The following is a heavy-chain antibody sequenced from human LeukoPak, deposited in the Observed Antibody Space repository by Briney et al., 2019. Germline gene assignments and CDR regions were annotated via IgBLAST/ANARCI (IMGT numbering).Heavy chain of an antibody. Sequence: PGGALRLSCAASGFSFTNYAMIGIRQVRGKGREGVAGISGRGGRTYFSDPVTGRFTISRDTPDNTIHLNMSSLSTDDTAVYFCAKLGAYRVSSFIDSWGQGIPVTVSS. V-gene: IGHV3-23*01. D-gene: IGHD3-16*01. J-gene: IGHJ4*02. CDR3: AKLGAYRVSSFIDS. CDR1: GFSFTNYA. CDR2: ISGRGGRT.